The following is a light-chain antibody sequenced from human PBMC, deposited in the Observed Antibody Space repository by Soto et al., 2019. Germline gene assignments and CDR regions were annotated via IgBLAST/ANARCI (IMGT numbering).Light chain of an antibody. J-gene: IGKJ2*01. CDR3: QQYGSSPYT. V-gene: IGKV3-20*01. Sequence: EIVLTQSPGTLSLSPGERATLSCRASQSVSSNYLAWYQQKPGQTPRLLIYGASSSATGIPDRFSGSGSGTDFPLTISRLEPEDFAVYYCQQYGSSPYTFGQGTKLEIK. CDR1: QSVSSNY. CDR2: GAS.